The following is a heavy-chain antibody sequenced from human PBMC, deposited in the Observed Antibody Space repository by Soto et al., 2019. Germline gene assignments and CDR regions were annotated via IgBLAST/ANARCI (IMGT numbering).Heavy chain of an antibody. V-gene: IGHV3-66*01. Sequence: GSLRLSCAASGFTVSSNYMSWVRQAPGKGLEWVSVIYSGGSTYYADSVKGRFTISRDNSKNTLYLQMNSLRAEDTAVYYCARVVVAASYYYYYYMDVWGKGTTVTVSS. CDR3: ARVVVAASYYYYYYMDV. CDR2: IYSGGST. CDR1: GFTVSSNY. D-gene: IGHD2-15*01. J-gene: IGHJ6*03.